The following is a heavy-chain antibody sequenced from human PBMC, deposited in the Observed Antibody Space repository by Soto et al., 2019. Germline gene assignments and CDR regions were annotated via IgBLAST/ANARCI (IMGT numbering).Heavy chain of an antibody. J-gene: IGHJ6*02. D-gene: IGHD3-9*01. CDR2: IYYSGST. Sequence: SETFSLTCTVSGGSISRYYWSWIRQPPGKGLEWIGYIYYSGSTNYNPSLKSRVTISVDTSKKQFSLKLSSVTAADTAVYYCAREGGMYYDILTTHMDVWGQGTTLTVSS. CDR1: GGSISRYY. V-gene: IGHV4-59*12. CDR3: AREGGMYYDILTTHMDV.